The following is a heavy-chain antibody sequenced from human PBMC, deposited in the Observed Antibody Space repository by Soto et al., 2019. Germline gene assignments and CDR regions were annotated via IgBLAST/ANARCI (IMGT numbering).Heavy chain of an antibody. D-gene: IGHD2-15*01. J-gene: IGHJ6*02. Sequence: SVKVSCKASGGTFSSYAISWVRQAPGQGLEWMGGIIPIFGTANYAQKFQGRVTITADESTSTAYMELSSLRSEDTAVYYCARGSGYCSGGSCYGVYYYYGMDVWGQGTTVTVSS. CDR3: ARGSGYCSGGSCYGVYYYYGMDV. CDR1: GGTFSSYA. CDR2: IIPIFGTA. V-gene: IGHV1-69*13.